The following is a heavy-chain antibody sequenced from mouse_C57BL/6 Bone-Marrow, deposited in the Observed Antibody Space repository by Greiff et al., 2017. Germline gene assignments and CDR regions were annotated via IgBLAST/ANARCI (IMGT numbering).Heavy chain of an antibody. CDR2: INPSSGYT. J-gene: IGHJ2*01. V-gene: IGHV1-7*01. Sequence: QVQLQQSGAELAKPGASVKLSCKASGYTFTSYWMHWVKQRPGQGLEWIGYINPSSGYTKYNQKFKDKATLTADKSSSTAYMQLSSLTYEDAAVYYGATYYSGDFDYWGKGTTLTVSS. CDR1: GYTFTSYW. CDR3: ATYYSGDFDY. D-gene: IGHD2-12*01.